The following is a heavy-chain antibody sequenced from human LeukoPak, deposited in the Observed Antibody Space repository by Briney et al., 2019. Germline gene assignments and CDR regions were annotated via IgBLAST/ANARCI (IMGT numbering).Heavy chain of an antibody. D-gene: IGHD3-3*01. CDR3: ARTPYDFWSGLYMDV. CDR2: ISSSGSII. V-gene: IGHV3-11*01. CDR1: GFTFSDYY. J-gene: IGHJ6*03. Sequence: GGSLRLSCAASGFTFSDYYMSWIRQAPGKGLEWVSYISSSGSIIYYADSVKGRFTISRDNAKNSMYLQMNSLRAEDTAVYYCARTPYDFWSGLYMDVWGKGTTVTVSS.